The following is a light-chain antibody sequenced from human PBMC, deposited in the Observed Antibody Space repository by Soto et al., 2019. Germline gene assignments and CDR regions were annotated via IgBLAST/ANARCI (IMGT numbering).Light chain of an antibody. Sequence: DIQLTQSPSSLSASVGDRVTITCRASQSISSYLNWYQQKPGKAPKLLIYKASTLKSGVPSRFSGSGSGTEFTLTISSLEPEDFAVYYCQQRSSWPPTFGQGTRLEIK. CDR3: QQRSSWPPT. CDR2: KAS. J-gene: IGKJ5*01. V-gene: IGKV1-39*01. CDR1: QSISSY.